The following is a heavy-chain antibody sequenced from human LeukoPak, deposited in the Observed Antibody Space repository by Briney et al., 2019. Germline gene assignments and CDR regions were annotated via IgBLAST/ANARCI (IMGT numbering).Heavy chain of an antibody. CDR2: INPSGGST. CDR3: ARNSPSAAGTFYFDY. Sequence: ASVKVSCKASGYTFTSYYMHWVRQAPGQGLEWMGIINPSGGSTSYAQKFQGRVTMTRDTSTSTVYMELSSPRSEDTAVYYCARNSPSAAGTFYFDYWGQGALVTVSS. D-gene: IGHD6-13*01. J-gene: IGHJ4*02. CDR1: GYTFTSYY. V-gene: IGHV1-46*01.